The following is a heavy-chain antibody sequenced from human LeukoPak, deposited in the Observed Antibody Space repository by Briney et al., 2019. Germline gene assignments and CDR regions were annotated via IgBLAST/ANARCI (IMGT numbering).Heavy chain of an antibody. CDR2: INWNGGRT. J-gene: IGHJ6*03. V-gene: IGHV3-20*04. D-gene: IGHD3-10*01. CDR3: ARDFSGSGYYYYYMDV. CDR1: GFTFNDYG. Sequence: GGSLRLSCAASGFTFNDYGMSWVRQAPGKGLEWVSGINWNGGRTGYADSMEGRFIISRDNAKNSLYLQVNSLRAEDTAVYYCARDFSGSGYYYYYMDVWGKGTTVTISS.